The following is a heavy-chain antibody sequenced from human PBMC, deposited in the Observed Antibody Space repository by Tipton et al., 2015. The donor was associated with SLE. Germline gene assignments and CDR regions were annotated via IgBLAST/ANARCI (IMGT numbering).Heavy chain of an antibody. J-gene: IGHJ4*02. CDR1: GGSISSGGYY. CDR3: ARDRVGVVPLFDC. CDR2: IYDNGAA. D-gene: IGHD3-3*01. Sequence: TLSLTCTVSGGSISSGGYYWSWIRQHPGKGLEWIGYIYDNGAAYYNPSLKSRVTISVDTSKNQFSLRLSSVTAADTAVYYCARDRVGVVPLFDCWGQGTLVTVSS. V-gene: IGHV4-31*03.